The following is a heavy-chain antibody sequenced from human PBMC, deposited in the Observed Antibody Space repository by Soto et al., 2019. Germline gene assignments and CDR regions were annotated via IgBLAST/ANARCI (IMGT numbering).Heavy chain of an antibody. CDR1: GGSISPYGYY. CDR3: ARHLAVTGKGDWFDP. Sequence: SETLSLTCIVPGGSISPYGYYWGWIRQPPGKGLEWIGSIYYSGSTYYDPSLKSRVTISLDTSKNQFSLKLSSVTAADTAVYYCARHLAVTGKGDWFDPWGQGILVTVSS. V-gene: IGHV4-39*01. J-gene: IGHJ5*02. D-gene: IGHD6-19*01. CDR2: IYYSGST.